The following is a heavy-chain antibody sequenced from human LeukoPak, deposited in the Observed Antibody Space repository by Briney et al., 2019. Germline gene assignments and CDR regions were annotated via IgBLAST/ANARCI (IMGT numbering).Heavy chain of an antibody. V-gene: IGHV3-23*01. Sequence: GGSLRLSCAASGFTFSSYATSWVRQAPGKGLEWVSAISGSGGSTYYADSVKGRFTISRDNSKNTLYLQMNSLRAEDTALYYCAKDNWNYSFDYWGQGTLVTVSS. D-gene: IGHD1-7*01. CDR2: ISGSGGST. CDR1: GFTFSSYA. J-gene: IGHJ4*02. CDR3: AKDNWNYSFDY.